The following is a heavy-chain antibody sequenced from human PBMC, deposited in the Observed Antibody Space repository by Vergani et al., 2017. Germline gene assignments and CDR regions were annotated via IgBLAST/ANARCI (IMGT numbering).Heavy chain of an antibody. J-gene: IGHJ3*02. V-gene: IGHV4-31*03. CDR2: IYYSGST. D-gene: IGHD4-17*01. Sequence: QVQLPESGPGLVKPSQTLYLTCTVSGGSISSGGYYWSWIRQHPGKGLEWIGYIYYSGSTYYNSSLKSRVTISVDTYKNQFSLKLSSVTAADTAVYYCARHGTTTVTSYAFDIWGQGTMVTVSS. CDR3: ARHGTTTVTSYAFDI. CDR1: GGSISSGGYY.